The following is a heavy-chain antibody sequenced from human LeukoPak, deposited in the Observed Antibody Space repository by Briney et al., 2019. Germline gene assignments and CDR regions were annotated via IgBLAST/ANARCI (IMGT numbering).Heavy chain of an antibody. V-gene: IGHV4-38-2*02. Sequence: PSETLSLTCTVSGFSISIGYYWGWIRPPPGKGLEWIGSIYHSGSTYYNPSLKSRVTISVDTSKNQFSLKLSSVTAADTAVYYCARARREMVDYWGQGTLVTVSS. CDR1: GFSISIGYY. D-gene: IGHD5-24*01. CDR3: ARARREMVDY. CDR2: IYHSGST. J-gene: IGHJ4*02.